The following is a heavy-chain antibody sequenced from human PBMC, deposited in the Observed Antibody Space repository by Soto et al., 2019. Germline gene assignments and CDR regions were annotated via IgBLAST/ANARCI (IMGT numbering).Heavy chain of an antibody. D-gene: IGHD5-12*01. CDR1: GYSFTGYY. V-gene: IGHV1-2*04. J-gene: IGHJ4*02. Sequence: QVQLVQSGAEVKKPGASVKVSCKASGYSFTGYYMHWVRQAPGQGLEWMGWINPNSGGTNYAQKCQGWVTMTRDTSISTAYMELSSLRSDDTAVYYCARGEDGYHLDYWGQGTLVTVSS. CDR3: ARGEDGYHLDY. CDR2: INPNSGGT.